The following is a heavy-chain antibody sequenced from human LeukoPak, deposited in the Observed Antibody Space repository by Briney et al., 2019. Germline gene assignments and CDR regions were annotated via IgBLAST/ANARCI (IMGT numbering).Heavy chain of an antibody. CDR1: GFTFSSYA. D-gene: IGHD2-8*01. V-gene: IGHV3-23*01. CDR2: ISGSGGST. J-gene: IGHJ6*02. Sequence: GGSLRLSCAASGFTFSSYAMSWVRQAPGKGLEWVSAISGSGGSTYYADSVKGLFTISRDNSKNTLYLQMNSLRAEDTAVYYCAKAGYCTNGVCYEYYYGMDVWGQGTTVTVSS. CDR3: AKAGYCTNGVCYEYYYGMDV.